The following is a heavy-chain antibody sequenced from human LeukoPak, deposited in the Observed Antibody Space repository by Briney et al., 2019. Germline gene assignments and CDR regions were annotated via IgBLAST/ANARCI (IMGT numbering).Heavy chain of an antibody. D-gene: IGHD3-22*01. V-gene: IGHV1-69*05. CDR1: GGTFSSYA. J-gene: IGHJ4*02. CDR3: ATRSEDYYDSSGYYLFDY. Sequence: SSVKVSCKASGGTFSSYAISWVRQAPGQGLEWMGGIISIFGTANYAQKFQRRVTITTDESTSTAYMELSSLRSEDTAVYYCATRSEDYYDSSGYYLFDYWGQGTLVTVSS. CDR2: IISIFGTA.